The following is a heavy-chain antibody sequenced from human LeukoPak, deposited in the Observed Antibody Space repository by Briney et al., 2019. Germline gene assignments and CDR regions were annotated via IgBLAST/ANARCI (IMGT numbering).Heavy chain of an antibody. CDR1: GDSISSSSHY. Sequence: PSETLSLTCTVSGDSISSSSHYWGWIRQPPGKGLEWMGSVHYSGSAYYNPSLKSRVTISVDTSKSQFSLKLTSVIAADTAVYYCARAFRPHFDYWGQGTLVTVSS. D-gene: IGHD3-16*01. CDR2: VHYSGSA. J-gene: IGHJ4*02. CDR3: ARAFRPHFDY. V-gene: IGHV4-39*07.